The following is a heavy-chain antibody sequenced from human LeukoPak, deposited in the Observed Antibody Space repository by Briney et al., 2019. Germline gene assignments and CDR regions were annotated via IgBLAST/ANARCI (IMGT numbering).Heavy chain of an antibody. CDR3: ASARGSYYIGSYFDY. CDR2: IYYSGST. V-gene: IGHV4-61*01. J-gene: IGHJ4*02. D-gene: IGHD1-26*01. CDR1: GGSVSSGSYY. Sequence: SETLSLTCTVSGGSVSSGSYYWSWIRQPPGKGLEWIGYIYYSGSTNYNPSLKSRVTISVDTSKNQFSLKLSSVTAADTAVYYCASARGSYYIGSYFDYWGQGTLVTVSS.